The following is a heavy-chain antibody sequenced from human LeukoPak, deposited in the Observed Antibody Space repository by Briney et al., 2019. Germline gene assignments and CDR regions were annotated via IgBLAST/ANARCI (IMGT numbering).Heavy chain of an antibody. V-gene: IGHV4-30-2*01. J-gene: IGHJ5*02. Sequence: PSETLSLTCAVSGGSISSGGYSWSWIRQPPGKGLEWIGYIYHSGSTYYNPSLKSRVTISVDRSKNQFSLKLSSVTAADTAVCYCAGSRGWFDPWGQGTLVTVSS. CDR2: IYHSGST. CDR1: GGSISSGGYS. D-gene: IGHD3-10*01. CDR3: AGSRGWFDP.